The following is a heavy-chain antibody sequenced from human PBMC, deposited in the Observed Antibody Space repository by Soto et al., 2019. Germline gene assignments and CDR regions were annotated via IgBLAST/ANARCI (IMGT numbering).Heavy chain of an antibody. CDR3: AIPIGYCISTSCYDYYGMDV. Sequence: SVKVSCKASGGTFSSYAISWVRQAPEQGLEWMGGIIPIFGTANYAQKFQGRVTITADESTSTAYMELSSLRSEDTAVYYCAIPIGYCISTSCYDYYGMDVWGQGTTVTVSS. CDR2: IIPIFGTA. V-gene: IGHV1-69*13. J-gene: IGHJ6*02. CDR1: GGTFSSYA. D-gene: IGHD2-2*01.